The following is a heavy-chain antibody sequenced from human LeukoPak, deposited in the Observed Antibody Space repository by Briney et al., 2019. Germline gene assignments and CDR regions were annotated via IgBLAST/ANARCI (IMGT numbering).Heavy chain of an antibody. J-gene: IGHJ4*02. V-gene: IGHV1-18*04. CDR3: ARGAGIVGATIPFDY. CDR1: GYTFTGYY. Sequence: ASVKVSCKASGYTFTGYYMQWVRQAPGQGLEWMGWISAYNGNTNYAQKLQGRVTMTTDTSTSTAYMELRSLRSDDTAVYYCARGAGIVGATIPFDYWGQGTLVTVSS. CDR2: ISAYNGNT. D-gene: IGHD1-26*01.